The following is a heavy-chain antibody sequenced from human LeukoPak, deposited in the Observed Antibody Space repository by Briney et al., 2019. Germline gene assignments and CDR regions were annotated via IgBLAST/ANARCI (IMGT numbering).Heavy chain of an antibody. J-gene: IGHJ6*02. CDR1: GFTFDDYA. D-gene: IGHD4-17*01. CDR3: AKDIQPLDYGDHVYYGMDV. Sequence: GRSLRLSCAASGFTFDDYAMHWVRQAPGKGLEWVAGISWNSGSIGYADSVKGRFTISRDNAKNSLYLQMNSLRAEDTALYCCAKDIQPLDYGDHVYYGMDVWGQGTTVTVSS. V-gene: IGHV3-9*01. CDR2: ISWNSGSI.